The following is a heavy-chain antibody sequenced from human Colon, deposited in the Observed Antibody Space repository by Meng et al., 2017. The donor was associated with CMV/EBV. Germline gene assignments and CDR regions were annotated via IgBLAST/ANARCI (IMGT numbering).Heavy chain of an antibody. CDR1: EFTFTSYA. D-gene: IGHD3-22*01. J-gene: IGHJ5*01. V-gene: IGHV3-30-3*01. CDR3: AREGYYSGTTGYYYDS. CDR2: ISNDGGSE. Sequence: GESLKISCAASEFTFTSYAMHWVRQAPGKGPEWVAVISNDGGSEYYADSVKGCFTISRDNSDNTVSLQMNSLRAEDTAVYYCAREGYYSGTTGYYYDSWGQGTLVTVSS.